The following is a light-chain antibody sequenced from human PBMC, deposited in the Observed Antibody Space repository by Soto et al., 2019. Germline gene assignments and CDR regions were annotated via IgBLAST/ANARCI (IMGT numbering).Light chain of an antibody. CDR2: ATS. J-gene: IGKJ5*01. V-gene: IGKV1-39*01. CDR3: QQSYKMPS. Sequence: EIPLTQSPSSLAAYVGDRLTLTCRASRNVSIYLNWYQHKPGKGPTLLIYATSNLQIGVPSRFSGSGSGTEFTLTISSLEPEDFGTYYCQQSYKMPSFGQGTRLEIK. CDR1: RNVSIY.